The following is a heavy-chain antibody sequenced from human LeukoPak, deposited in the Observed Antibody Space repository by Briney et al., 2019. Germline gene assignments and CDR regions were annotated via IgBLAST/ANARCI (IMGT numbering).Heavy chain of an antibody. V-gene: IGHV3-30*19. CDR1: GFTFSSYG. J-gene: IGHJ6*04. CDR3: ARGPVVQAGVVPAAISHYYYYGMDV. CDR2: ISYDGSNK. Sequence: GGSLRLSCAASGFTFSSYGMHWVRQAPGKGLEWVAVISYDGSNKYYADSVKGRFTISRDNSKNTLYLQMNSLRAEDTAVYYCARGPVVQAGVVPAAISHYYYYGMDVWGKGTTVTVSS. D-gene: IGHD2-2*01.